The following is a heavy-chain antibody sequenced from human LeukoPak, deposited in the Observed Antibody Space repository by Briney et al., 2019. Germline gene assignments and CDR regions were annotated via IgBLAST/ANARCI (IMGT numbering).Heavy chain of an antibody. CDR1: AGSISSGGYY. D-gene: IGHD3-16*02. J-gene: IGHJ2*01. V-gene: IGHV4-31*03. CDR2: IYGSGST. CDR3: ASYRNGWYFDL. Sequence: TLSLTCTVSAGSISSGGYYWSWLRQHPGKGLEWIGYIYGSGSTYYNPALKSRFTISGDTSKNQFSLNLSSVTAADTAVYFCASYRNGWYFDLWGRGTQVTVSS.